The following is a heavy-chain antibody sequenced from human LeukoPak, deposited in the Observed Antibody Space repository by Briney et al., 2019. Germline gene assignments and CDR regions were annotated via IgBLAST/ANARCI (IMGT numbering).Heavy chain of an antibody. Sequence: PSETLSLTCTVSGGSINSYYWSWIRQPPGKGLEWIGYIYYSGSTNYNPSLKSRVTISVDTSKNQFSLKLSSVTAADTAVYYCARVGTYYDALTGYSPKGAFDYWGQGTLVTVSS. CDR3: ARVGTYYDALTGYSPKGAFDY. J-gene: IGHJ4*02. CDR2: IYYSGST. CDR1: GGSINSYY. V-gene: IGHV4-59*01. D-gene: IGHD3-9*01.